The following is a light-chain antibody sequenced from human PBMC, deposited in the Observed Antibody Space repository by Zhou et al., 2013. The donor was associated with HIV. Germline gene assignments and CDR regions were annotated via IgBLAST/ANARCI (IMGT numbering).Light chain of an antibody. CDR1: QDISNY. V-gene: IGKV1-33*01. CDR3: LQHNSLPQT. CDR2: DSS. Sequence: DIQMTQSPSSLSASVGDRVTITCQASQDISNYLNWYQQKPGKAPRILIYDSSNLETGVPSRFSGSRSGTDFTLTISSLQPEDFATYYCLQHNSLPQTFGQGTKVEIK. J-gene: IGKJ1*01.